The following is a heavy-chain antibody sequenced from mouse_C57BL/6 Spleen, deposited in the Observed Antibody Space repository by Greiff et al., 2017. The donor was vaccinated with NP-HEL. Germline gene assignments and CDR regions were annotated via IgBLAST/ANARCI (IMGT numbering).Heavy chain of an antibody. D-gene: IGHD3-2*02. J-gene: IGHJ3*01. CDR1: GYAFTNYL. V-gene: IGHV1-54*01. CDR2: INPGSGGT. Sequence: VQLQQSGAELVRPGTSVKVSCKASGYAFTNYLIEWVKQRPGQGLEWIGVINPGSGGTNYNEKFKGKATLTADKSSRTAYMQISSLTSEDSAVYFCARGSLDSSGSAWFAYWGQGTLVTVSA. CDR3: ARGSLDSSGSAWFAY.